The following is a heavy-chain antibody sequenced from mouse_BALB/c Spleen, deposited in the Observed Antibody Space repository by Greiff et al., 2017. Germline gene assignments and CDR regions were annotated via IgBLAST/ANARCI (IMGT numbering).Heavy chain of an antibody. D-gene: IGHD2-4*01. CDR1: GFNIKDTY. J-gene: IGHJ4*01. Sequence: VQLKQSGAELVKPGASVKLSCTASGFNIKDTYMHWVKQRPEQGLEWIGMIDPANGNTKYNPKFQGKATITADTSSNTAYLQLSSLTSEDTAVYYGASMITDYYAMDDWGQGTSVTVSS. CDR3: ASMITDYYAMDD. V-gene: IGHV14-3*02. CDR2: IDPANGNT.